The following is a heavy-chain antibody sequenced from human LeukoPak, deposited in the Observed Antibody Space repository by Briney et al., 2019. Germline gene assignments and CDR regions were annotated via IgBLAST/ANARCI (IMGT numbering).Heavy chain of an antibody. J-gene: IGHJ3*02. CDR2: ISWNSGSI. CDR3: ARDSVDTAMVSAFDI. D-gene: IGHD5-18*01. Sequence: GGSLRLSCAASGFTFDDYAMHWVRQAPGKGLEWVSGISWNSGSIGYADSVKGRFTISRDNAKNSLYLQMNSLRAEDTAVYYCARDSVDTAMVSAFDIWGQGTMVTVSS. V-gene: IGHV3-9*01. CDR1: GFTFDDYA.